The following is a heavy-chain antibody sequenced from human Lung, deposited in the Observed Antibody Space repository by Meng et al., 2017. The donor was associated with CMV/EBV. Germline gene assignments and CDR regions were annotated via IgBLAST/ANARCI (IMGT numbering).Heavy chain of an antibody. CDR3: ARDSYYQDAFDI. D-gene: IGHD3-10*01. CDR1: GFTFGFYW. V-gene: IGHV3-74*01. CDR2: TNNDGSST. J-gene: IGHJ3*02. Sequence: GGSLRLSCAAPGFTFGFYWMHWVRQAPGKGLVWVSRTNNDGSSTTYADSVKGRFTISRDNAKNMLYLQMNSLRAEDTAVYYCARDSYYQDAFDIWGQGTLVTASS.